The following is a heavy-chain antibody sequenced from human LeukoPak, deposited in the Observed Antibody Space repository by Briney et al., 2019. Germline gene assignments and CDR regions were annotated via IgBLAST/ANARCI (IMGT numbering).Heavy chain of an antibody. CDR1: GFTFSSFE. V-gene: IGHV3-48*03. D-gene: IGHD1-26*01. Sequence: GGSLRLSCAASGFTFSSFEMTWVRQAPGKGLEWVSCISDSGSTIKDADSVKGRFTISRDNAKNSLYLQRNSLRAEDTALYYCAGGPQYTGSFPFWGQGTLVTVSS. CDR3: AGGPQYTGSFPF. J-gene: IGHJ4*02. CDR2: ISDSGSTI.